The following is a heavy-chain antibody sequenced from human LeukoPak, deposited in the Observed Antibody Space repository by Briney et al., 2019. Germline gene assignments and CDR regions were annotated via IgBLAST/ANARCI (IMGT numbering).Heavy chain of an antibody. Sequence: GGSLRLSCAASGFIFSNYGIHWVRQAPGKGLEWVAFIRYEGTNEYYAESVKGRFIISRDNSKNIVYLQMNSLRAEDTAVYYCARHIVLMVYAAACDYLGQGTLVTVSS. V-gene: IGHV3-30*02. J-gene: IGHJ4*02. CDR1: GFIFSNYG. CDR3: ARHIVLMVYAAACDY. D-gene: IGHD2-8*01. CDR2: IRYEGTNE.